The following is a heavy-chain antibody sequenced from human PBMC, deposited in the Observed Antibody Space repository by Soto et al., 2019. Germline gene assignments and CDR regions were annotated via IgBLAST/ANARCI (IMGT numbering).Heavy chain of an antibody. V-gene: IGHV4-59*01. CDR2: VSYSGNT. D-gene: IGHD2-15*01. CDR3: ARQQYTVVTAFDV. CDR1: GGSITPYY. Sequence: SETLSLTCSVSGGSITPYYWSWIWQPPGEGLEWIGYVSYSGNTDYNPSLKSRVSISVDTSKNEFSLKLNSLTAADAAIYFCARQQYTVVTAFDVWGQGTMVTVSS. J-gene: IGHJ3*01.